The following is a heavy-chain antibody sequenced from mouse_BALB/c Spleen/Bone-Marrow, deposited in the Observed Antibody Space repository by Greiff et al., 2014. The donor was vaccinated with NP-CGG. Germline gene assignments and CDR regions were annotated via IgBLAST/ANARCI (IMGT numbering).Heavy chain of an antibody. CDR2: INSGSGGT. D-gene: IGHD2-4*01. CDR1: GYAFTNYL. Sequence: QVHVKQSGAELVRPGTSVKVSCKGSGYAFTNYLIEWVEQRPGQGLEWIGVINSGSGGTKYNEKFKGKATLTADKSSSTAYMQLSSLTSDDSAVYFCARAITDAMDYWGQGTSVTVSS. V-gene: IGHV1-54*01. J-gene: IGHJ4*01. CDR3: ARAITDAMDY.